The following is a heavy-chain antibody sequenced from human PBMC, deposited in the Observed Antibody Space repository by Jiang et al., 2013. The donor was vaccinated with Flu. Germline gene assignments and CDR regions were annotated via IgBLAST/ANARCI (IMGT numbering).Heavy chain of an antibody. CDR3: ARRLDY. CDR1: GGSFSGYY. J-gene: IGHJ4*02. Sequence: GLLKPSETLSLTCAVYGGSFSGYYWSWIRQPPGKGLEWIGEINHSGSTNYNPSLKSRVTISVDTSKNQFSLKLSSVTAADTAVYYCARRLDYWGQGTLVTVSS. V-gene: IGHV4-34*01. CDR2: INHSGST.